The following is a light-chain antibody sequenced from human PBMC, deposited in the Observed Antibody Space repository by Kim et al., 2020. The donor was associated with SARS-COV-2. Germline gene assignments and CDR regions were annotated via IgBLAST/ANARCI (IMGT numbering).Light chain of an antibody. Sequence: DIQMTQSPFTLSASVGDRVTITCRASQSVSSWLAWYQQRPGKAPKLLIYKASSLEGGVPSRFSGSGSGTEFTLTISSLRPDDFATYYSQQYRSYPWTFGHGTKVEIK. CDR1: QSVSSW. CDR3: QQYRSYPWT. V-gene: IGKV1-5*03. CDR2: KAS. J-gene: IGKJ1*01.